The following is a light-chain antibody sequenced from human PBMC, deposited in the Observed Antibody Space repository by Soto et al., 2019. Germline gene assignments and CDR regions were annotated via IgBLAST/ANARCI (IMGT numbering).Light chain of an antibody. CDR1: QSISTS. V-gene: IGKV1-39*01. CDR2: TSS. J-gene: IGKJ1*01. Sequence: DIQLTQSPSSLSASVGDRVTITCRASQSISTSINWYQQKPGKAHNLLIFTSSNLESGVPSRFSGSGSGTDFTLTISSLQPEDFATYFCQQGYSRPRTFGQGTKVDIK. CDR3: QQGYSRPRT.